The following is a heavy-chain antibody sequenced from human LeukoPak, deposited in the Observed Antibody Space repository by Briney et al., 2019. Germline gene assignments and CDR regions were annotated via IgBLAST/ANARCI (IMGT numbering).Heavy chain of an antibody. J-gene: IGHJ4*02. CDR3: ARSGYSYGYFDY. V-gene: IGHV3-53*01. CDR1: GFTVSSNY. Sequence: GGSLRLSCAASGFTVSSNYMSWVRQAPGKGLEWVSVIYSGGSTYYADSVKGRFTISRDNSKNTVYLQMNSLRAEDTAVYYCARSGYSYGYFDYWGQGTLVTVSS. CDR2: IYSGGST. D-gene: IGHD5-18*01.